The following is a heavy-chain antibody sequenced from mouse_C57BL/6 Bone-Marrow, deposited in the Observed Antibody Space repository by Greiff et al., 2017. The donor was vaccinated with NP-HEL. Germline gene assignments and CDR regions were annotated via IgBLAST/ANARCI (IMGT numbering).Heavy chain of an antibody. J-gene: IGHJ4*01. Sequence: QVQLKQSGAELARPGASVKLSCKASGYTFTSYGISWVKQRTGQGLEWIGEIYPRSGNTYYNEKFKGKATLTADKSSSTAYMELRSLTSEDSAVYFCARSGSAHYYYGSSYVGGAMDYWGQGTSVTVSS. CDR2: IYPRSGNT. D-gene: IGHD1-1*01. V-gene: IGHV1-81*01. CDR3: ARSGSAHYYYGSSYVGGAMDY. CDR1: GYTFTSYG.